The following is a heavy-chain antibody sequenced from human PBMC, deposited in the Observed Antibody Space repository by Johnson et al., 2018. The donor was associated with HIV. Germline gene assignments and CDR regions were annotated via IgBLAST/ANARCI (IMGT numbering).Heavy chain of an antibody. Sequence: VQLVESGGGLVKPGGSLRLSCATSGFTFSNVWMSWVRQVPGKGLEWVSVIFSGGTTYYAGSVHGRFTISRDNSKNTLYLQMNSLRAEDTAVYYCARACRDGYTCDAFDIWGQGTMVTVSS. CDR1: GFTFSNVW. CDR3: ARACRDGYTCDAFDI. D-gene: IGHD5-24*01. CDR2: IFSGGTT. V-gene: IGHV3-66*01. J-gene: IGHJ3*02.